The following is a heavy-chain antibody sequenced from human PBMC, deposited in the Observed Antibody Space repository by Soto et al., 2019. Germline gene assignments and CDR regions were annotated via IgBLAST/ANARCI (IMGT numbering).Heavy chain of an antibody. CDR1: GYTLTELS. CDR3: ARLGYCSGGSCYSGPSTIQNNWFDP. J-gene: IGHJ5*02. Sequence: ASVKVSCKVSGYTLTELSMHWVRQAPGQGLEWMGIINPSGGSTSYAQKFQGRVTMTRDTSTSTVYMELSSLRSEDTAVYYCARLGYCSGGSCYSGPSTIQNNWFDPWGQGTLVTVSS. D-gene: IGHD2-15*01. CDR2: INPSGGST. V-gene: IGHV1-46*01.